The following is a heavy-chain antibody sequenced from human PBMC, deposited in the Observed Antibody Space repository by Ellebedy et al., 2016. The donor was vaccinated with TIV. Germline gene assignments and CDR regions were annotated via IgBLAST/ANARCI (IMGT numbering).Heavy chain of an antibody. CDR3: ARTAGGKDLDF. D-gene: IGHD6-13*01. Sequence: MPSETLSLTCTVSGGSITSDGFSWSWTRQHPGKGLEWIGSIYDSGSTYYNPALKSRVTMSVDTSKNQFSLKLSSVTAADTAVYYCARTAGGKDLDFWGQGTLVTVSS. V-gene: IGHV4-31*03. CDR1: GGSITSDGFS. CDR2: IYDSGST. J-gene: IGHJ4*02.